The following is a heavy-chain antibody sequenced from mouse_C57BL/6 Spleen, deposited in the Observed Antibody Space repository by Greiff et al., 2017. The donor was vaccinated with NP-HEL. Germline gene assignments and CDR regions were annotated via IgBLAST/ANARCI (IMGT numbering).Heavy chain of an antibody. CDR1: GFSLTSYG. V-gene: IGHV2-5*01. Sequence: QVQLQQSGPGLVQPSQSLSITCTVSGFSLTSYGVHWVRQSPGKGLEWLGVIWRGGSTDYNAAFMSRLSITKDNSKSQVFFKMNSLQADDTAIYYCAKNGNWDLYAMDYWGQGTSVTVSS. CDR3: AKNGNWDLYAMDY. CDR2: IWRGGST. J-gene: IGHJ4*01. D-gene: IGHD4-1*01.